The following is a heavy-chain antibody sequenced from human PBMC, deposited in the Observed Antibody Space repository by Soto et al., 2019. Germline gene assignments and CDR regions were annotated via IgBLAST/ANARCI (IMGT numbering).Heavy chain of an antibody. Sequence: ASVKVSCKASGYTFTSYGISWVRQAPGQGLEWMGWISAYNGNTDYAQKLQGRVTMTTDTSTSTAYMELRSLRSDDTAVYYCARVEDSRGYHSGRDAFDIWGQGTMVTVSS. D-gene: IGHD3-22*01. CDR2: ISAYNGNT. J-gene: IGHJ3*02. CDR3: ARVEDSRGYHSGRDAFDI. V-gene: IGHV1-18*01. CDR1: GYTFTSYG.